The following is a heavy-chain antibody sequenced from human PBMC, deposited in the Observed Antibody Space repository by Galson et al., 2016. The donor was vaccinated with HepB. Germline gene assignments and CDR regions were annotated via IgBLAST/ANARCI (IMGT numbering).Heavy chain of an antibody. CDR2: ISSDGDTT. J-gene: IGHJ6*04. CDR3: ARTPATSCCPGYYYHGMDV. V-gene: IGHV3-64*01. D-gene: IGHD2-2*01. CDR1: GFTFSNCA. Sequence: SLRLSCAASGFTFSNCAMHWVRQAPGKGLEYVSAISSDGDTTYYANSVKGRFTISRDNAKNTLYLQMGSLRAEDMAVYYCARTPATSCCPGYYYHGMDVWGKGSTVTVSS.